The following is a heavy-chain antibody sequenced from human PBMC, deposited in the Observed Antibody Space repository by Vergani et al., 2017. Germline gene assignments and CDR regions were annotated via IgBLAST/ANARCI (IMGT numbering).Heavy chain of an antibody. V-gene: IGHV3-7*01. D-gene: IGHD3-9*01. J-gene: IGHJ4*02. CDR2: IKQDGSEK. CDR1: GFTFSSYW. CDR3: AREATYYDILTGYYPGSSYFDY. Sequence: EVQLLESGGGLVQPGGSLRLSCAASGFTFSSYWMSWVRQAPGKGLEWVANIKQDGSEKYYVDSVKGRFTISRDNAKNSLYLQMNSLRAEDTAVYYCAREATYYDILTGYYPGSSYFDYWGQGTLVTVSS.